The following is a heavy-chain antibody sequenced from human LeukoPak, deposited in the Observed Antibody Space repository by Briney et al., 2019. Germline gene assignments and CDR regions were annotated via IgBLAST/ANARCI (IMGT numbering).Heavy chain of an antibody. D-gene: IGHD3-22*01. J-gene: IGHJ4*02. V-gene: IGHV3-11*05. CDR3: ARVRVVVRVVDY. CDR1: GFTFSDYY. CDR2: ISSSSSYT. Sequence: PGRSLRLSCAASGFTFSDYYMSWIRQAPGKGLEWVSYISSSSSYTNYADSVKGRFTISRDNAKNSLYLQMNSLRAEDTAVYYCARVRVVVRVVDYWGQGTLVTVSS.